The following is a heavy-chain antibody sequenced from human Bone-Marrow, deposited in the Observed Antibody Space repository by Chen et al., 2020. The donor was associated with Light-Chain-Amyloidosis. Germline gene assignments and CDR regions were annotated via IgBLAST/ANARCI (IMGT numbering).Heavy chain of an antibody. D-gene: IGHD3-3*01. CDR3: ARQYYDFWSGSYYFDY. CDR2: LYYSGST. J-gene: IGHJ4*02. CDR1: GGSISISSYY. V-gene: IGHV4-39*01. Sequence: QLQLQESGPGLVKTSETLSLTCTVSGGSISISSYYWGWIRQPTGQGLEWIGSLYYSGSTYYNPSLKSRVTISVDTSKNQFSLKLSSVTAADTAVYYCARQYYDFWSGSYYFDYWGQGPLVTVSS.